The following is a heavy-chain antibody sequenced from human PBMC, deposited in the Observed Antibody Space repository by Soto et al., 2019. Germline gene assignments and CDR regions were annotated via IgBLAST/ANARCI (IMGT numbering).Heavy chain of an antibody. CDR3: ARGQQRLDY. V-gene: IGHV3-30-3*01. CDR1: GFTFSSYA. CDR2: ISYDGSNK. D-gene: IGHD6-25*01. J-gene: IGHJ4*02. Sequence: QVQLVESGGGVVQPGRSLRLSCAASGFTFSSYAMHWVRQAPGKGLEWVAVISYDGSNKYYADSVKGRFTISRDNSKNTLYLQMNSLRAEDTAVYYCARGQQRLDYWGQGTLVTVSS.